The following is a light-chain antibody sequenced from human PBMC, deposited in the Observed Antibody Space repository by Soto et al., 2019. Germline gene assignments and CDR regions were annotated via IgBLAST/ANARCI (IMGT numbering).Light chain of an antibody. CDR1: SSDVGGYNY. Sequence: QSVLTQPASVSGSPGQSITISCTGTSSDVGGYNYVSWFQQHPGKAPKLKIYEVSNRPSGVSNRFSGSKSGYTASLPISEHQAEDEADSYCTSFTSSSTWVFGGGTKLTVL. CDR2: EVS. CDR3: TSFTSSSTWV. J-gene: IGLJ3*02. V-gene: IGLV2-14*03.